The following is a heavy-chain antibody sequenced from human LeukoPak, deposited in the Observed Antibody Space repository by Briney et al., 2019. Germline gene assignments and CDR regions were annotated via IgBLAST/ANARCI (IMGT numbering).Heavy chain of an antibody. V-gene: IGHV3-49*04. CDR3: TRGFAAD. CDR2: VRTKADGGTT. D-gene: IGHD3-3*01. J-gene: IGHJ4*02. CDR1: GFSFRDFV. Sequence: GGSLRLSCTASGFSFRDFVVSWVRQAPGKGLEWVGFVRTKADGGTTEYAASVTGRFTISRDDSKFIAYLQMDTLQIEDTAVYYCTRGFAADWGQGALVTVSS.